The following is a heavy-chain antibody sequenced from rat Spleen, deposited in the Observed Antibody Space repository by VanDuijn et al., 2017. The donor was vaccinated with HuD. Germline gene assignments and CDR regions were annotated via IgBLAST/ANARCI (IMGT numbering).Heavy chain of an antibody. J-gene: IGHJ2*01. Sequence: EVQLVESGGGLVQPGRSLKLSCAASGFTFSNYNMAWVRQAPKKGLEWVATISYDGSSTYYPDSVKGRFTVSRDTAQNILYLQMNSLRSEETATYYCTRSILADYWGQGVMVTVSS. CDR2: ISYDGSST. V-gene: IGHV5-7*01. D-gene: IGHD4-2*01. CDR3: TRSILADY. CDR1: GFTFSNYN.